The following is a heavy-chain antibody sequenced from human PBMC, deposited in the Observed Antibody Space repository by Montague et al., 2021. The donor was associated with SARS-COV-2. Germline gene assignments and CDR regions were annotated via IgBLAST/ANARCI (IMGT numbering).Heavy chain of an antibody. CDR2: IHHGGST. V-gene: IGHV4-34*01. CDR3: ARLGDGVVPSPILGVGPYYSYYYMDV. J-gene: IGHJ6*03. Sequence: SETLSLTCAVHGGSFSTYSWNWIRQPPGKGLEWIGEIHHGGSTNYNPSPKSRVTISADTSMNQFSLKLTSVAAADTAVYYCARLGDGVVPSPILGVGPYYSYYYMDVWGKGTTVTVSS. CDR1: GGSFSTYS. D-gene: IGHD3-10*01.